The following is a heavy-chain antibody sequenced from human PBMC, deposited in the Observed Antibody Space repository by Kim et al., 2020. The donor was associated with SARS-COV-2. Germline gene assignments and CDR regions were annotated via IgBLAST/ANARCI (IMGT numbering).Heavy chain of an antibody. J-gene: IGHJ5*02. CDR2: IYYSGST. D-gene: IGHD3-3*01. CDR3: ARPRFGFRVVHPPNWFDP. CDR1: GGSISSSSYY. V-gene: IGHV4-39*01. Sequence: SETLSLTCTVSGGSISSSSYYWGWIRQPPGKGLEWIGSIYYSGSTYYNPSLKSRVTISVDTSKNQFSLKLSSVTAADTAVYYCARPRFGFRVVHPPNWFDPWGQGTLVTVSS.